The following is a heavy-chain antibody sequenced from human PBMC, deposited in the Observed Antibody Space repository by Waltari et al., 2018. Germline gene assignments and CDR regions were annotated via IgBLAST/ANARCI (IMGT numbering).Heavy chain of an antibody. CDR2: INPNSGGT. V-gene: IGHV1-2*02. D-gene: IGHD5-12*01. Sequence: QVQLVQSGAEVKKPGASVKVSCKASGYTFTGYYMHWVRQAPGKGLEWMGWINPNSGGTNYAQKFHGRITMAGDTSISTAYMELSRLRSDDTAVYYCARDVRLATPLGGYWGQGTLVTVSS. CDR3: ARDVRLATPLGGY. CDR1: GYTFTGYY. J-gene: IGHJ4*02.